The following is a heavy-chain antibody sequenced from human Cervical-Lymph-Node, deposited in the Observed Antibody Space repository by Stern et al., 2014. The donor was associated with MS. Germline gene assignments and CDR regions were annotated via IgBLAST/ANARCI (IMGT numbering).Heavy chain of an antibody. Sequence: EVQLVESGGGLVKPGGSLRLSCAASGFTFSSYSMNWVRQAPGKGLEWVSSISSSSSYIYYADSVKGRFTISRDNAKNSLYLQMNSLRAEDTAVYYCARDSDYDILTGYYRRYYYGMDVWGQGTTVTVSS. CDR3: ARDSDYDILTGYYRRYYYGMDV. D-gene: IGHD3-9*01. CDR2: ISSSSSYI. CDR1: GFTFSSYS. J-gene: IGHJ6*02. V-gene: IGHV3-21*02.